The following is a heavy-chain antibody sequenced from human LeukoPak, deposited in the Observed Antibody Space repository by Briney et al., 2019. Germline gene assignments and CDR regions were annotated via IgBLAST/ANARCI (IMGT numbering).Heavy chain of an antibody. CDR2: INPNSGGT. CDR1: GYTFTGYY. D-gene: IGHD3-22*01. Sequence: ASVKVSCKASGYTFTGYYMHWVRQAPGQGLEWMGWINPNSGGTNYAQKFQGRVTMTRDTSISTAYMELSRLRSDDTAVYYCARTYYYDSSGYSLDYWGQGTLVTVSS. J-gene: IGHJ4*02. CDR3: ARTYYYDSSGYSLDY. V-gene: IGHV1-2*02.